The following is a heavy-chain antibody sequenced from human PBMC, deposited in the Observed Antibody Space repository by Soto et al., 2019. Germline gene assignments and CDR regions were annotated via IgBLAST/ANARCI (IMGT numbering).Heavy chain of an antibody. Sequence: ASVKVSCKASGYTFTSYDINWVRQATGQGLEWMGWMNPNSGNTGCAQKFQGRVTMTRNTSISTAYMELSSLRSEDTAVYYCARAGIVVPAATAIYYYYYMDVWGKGTTVTVSS. CDR2: MNPNSGNT. V-gene: IGHV1-8*01. J-gene: IGHJ6*03. CDR3: ARAGIVVPAATAIYYYYYMDV. D-gene: IGHD2-2*01. CDR1: GYTFTSYD.